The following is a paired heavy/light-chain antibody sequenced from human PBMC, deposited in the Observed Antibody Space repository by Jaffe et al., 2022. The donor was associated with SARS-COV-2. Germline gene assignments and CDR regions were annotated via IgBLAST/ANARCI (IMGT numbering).Light chain of an antibody. CDR2: QDT. Sequence: SYELTQPPSVSVSPGQTASITCSGDKLGNIYTCWYQQKPGQSPVMVIYQDTKRPSGIPERFSASNSGNTATLTISGTQAMDEADYYCQAWDSNTVIFGGGTKLTVL. CDR1: KLGNIY. J-gene: IGLJ2*01. CDR3: QAWDSNTVI. V-gene: IGLV3-1*01.
Heavy chain of an antibody. J-gene: IGHJ6*02. CDR3: ARANYYGSGSYGMDV. D-gene: IGHD3-10*01. Sequence: QVQLQESGPGLVKPSQTLSLTCTVSGGSINRGTYYWSWIRQPAGKGLEWIGRFYTSGSTNYNPSLKSRVTISIDTSKNQFSLELSSVTAADTAVYYCARANYYGSGSYGMDVWGQGTTVTVSS. V-gene: IGHV4-61*02. CDR1: GGSINRGTYY. CDR2: FYTSGST.